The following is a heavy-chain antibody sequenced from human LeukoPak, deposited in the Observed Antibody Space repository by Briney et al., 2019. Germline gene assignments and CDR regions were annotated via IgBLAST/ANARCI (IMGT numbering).Heavy chain of an antibody. D-gene: IGHD3-3*01. CDR1: GGSFSGYY. Sequence: SETLSLTCAVYGGSFSGYYWSWIRQPPGKGLEWIGEINHSGSTNYNPSLKSRVTISVDTSKNQFSLKLSSVTAADTAVYYCAGRRRVYDFWSGYYTEPNWFDPWGQGTLVTVSS. V-gene: IGHV4-34*01. CDR3: AGRRRVYDFWSGYYTEPNWFDP. CDR2: INHSGST. J-gene: IGHJ5*02.